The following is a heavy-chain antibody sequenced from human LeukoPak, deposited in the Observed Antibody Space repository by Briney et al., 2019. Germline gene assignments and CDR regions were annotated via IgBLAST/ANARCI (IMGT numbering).Heavy chain of an antibody. D-gene: IGHD5-24*01. CDR3: ARDKDGYRTFFDP. J-gene: IGHJ5*02. Sequence: GGSLRLSCAASGFTFSSYTMNWVRKAPGKGLEWVSYISSSSSTIYYADSVKGRFTISRDNAKNSLYLQMNSLRAEDTAVYYCARDKDGYRTFFDPWGQGTLVTVSS. CDR1: GFTFSSYT. V-gene: IGHV3-48*04. CDR2: ISSSSSTI.